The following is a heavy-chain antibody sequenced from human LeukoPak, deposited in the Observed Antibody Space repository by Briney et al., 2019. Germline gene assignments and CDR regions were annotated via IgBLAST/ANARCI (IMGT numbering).Heavy chain of an antibody. D-gene: IGHD3-16*01. J-gene: IGHJ4*02. CDR2: IYYSGST. CDR3: ARHGAGGVFDY. Sequence: PSQTLSLTCTVSGGSISSGGYYWSWIRQHPGKGLEWIGYIYYSGSTNYNPSLNSRVSMSVDTSKNQFSLNLSSVTAADTAVYYCARHGAGGVFDYWGQGTLVTVSS. CDR1: GGSISSGGYY. V-gene: IGHV4-31*03.